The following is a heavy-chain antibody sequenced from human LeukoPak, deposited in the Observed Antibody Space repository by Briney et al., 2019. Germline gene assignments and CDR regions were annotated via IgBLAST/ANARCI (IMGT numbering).Heavy chain of an antibody. V-gene: IGHV4-34*01. CDR1: GGSFSGYY. J-gene: IGHJ4*02. Sequence: PSETLSLTCAVYGGSFSGYYWSWIRQPPGKGLEWIGEISHSGSTNYNPSLKSRVTISVDTSKNQFSLKLSSVTAADTAVYYCASGFYYGSGSWNYFDYWGQGTLVTVSS. CDR3: ASGFYYGSGSWNYFDY. CDR2: ISHSGST. D-gene: IGHD3-10*01.